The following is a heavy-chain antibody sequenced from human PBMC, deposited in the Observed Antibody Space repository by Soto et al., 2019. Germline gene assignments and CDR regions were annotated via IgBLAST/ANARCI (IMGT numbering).Heavy chain of an antibody. CDR3: ATRSPAFDY. CDR1: GGTFSNYA. J-gene: IGHJ4*02. Sequence: GASVKVSCKASGGTFSNYAISWVRQAPGQGLEWMGWIITDKGKTNYAQKFLGRVTMTTDTSTSTAYMELRSLISDDTAVYYCATRSPAFDYWGQGTLVTVSA. CDR2: IITDKGKT. V-gene: IGHV1-18*01.